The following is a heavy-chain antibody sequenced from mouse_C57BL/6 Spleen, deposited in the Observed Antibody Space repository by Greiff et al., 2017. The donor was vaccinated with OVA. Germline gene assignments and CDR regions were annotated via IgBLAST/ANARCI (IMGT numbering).Heavy chain of an antibody. J-gene: IGHJ4*01. D-gene: IGHD6-1*01. Sequence: EVKLVESGGGLVKPGGSLKLSCAASGFTFSDYGMHWVRQAPEKGLEWVAYISSGSSTIYYADTVKGRFTISRDNAKNTLFLQMTSLRSEDTAMYYWASDKFPLAMDYWGQGTSVTVSS. CDR2: ISSGSSTI. CDR1: GFTFSDYG. V-gene: IGHV5-17*01. CDR3: ASDKFPLAMDY.